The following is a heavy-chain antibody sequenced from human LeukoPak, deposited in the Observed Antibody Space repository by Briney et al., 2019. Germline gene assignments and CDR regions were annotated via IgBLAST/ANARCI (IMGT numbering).Heavy chain of an antibody. J-gene: IGHJ4*02. V-gene: IGHV3-23*01. CDR2: ISGGGGTT. D-gene: IGHD6-19*01. CDR1: GFTFRSYA. Sequence: PGGSLRLSCAASGFTFRSYAMKWVRQAPGKGLEWVSAISGGGGTTYYADSVKGRFTISRDNSKNTLYLQMNSLRAEDTAVYYRAKDGSDWGFDYWGQGTLVTVSS. CDR3: AKDGSDWGFDY.